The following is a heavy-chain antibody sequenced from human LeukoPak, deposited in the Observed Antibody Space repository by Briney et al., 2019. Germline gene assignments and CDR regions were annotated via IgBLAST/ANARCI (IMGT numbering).Heavy chain of an antibody. CDR2: IRYDGSNK. CDR1: GFTLHSYD. J-gene: IGHJ6*03. V-gene: IGHV3-30*02. CDR3: AKDKRFTEQWLVRNYYYYMDV. D-gene: IGHD6-19*01. Sequence: GGTLRLSRAASGFTLHSYDMQWVRQARAKGLVGVAYIRYDGSNKYYADSVKGRFTIARDNSKNTLYLQMNSLRAEDTAVYYWAKDKRFTEQWLVRNYYYYMDVWGKGTTVTISS.